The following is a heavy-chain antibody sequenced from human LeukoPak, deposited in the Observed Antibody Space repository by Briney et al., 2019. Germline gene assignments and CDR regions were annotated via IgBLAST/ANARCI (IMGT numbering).Heavy chain of an antibody. CDR3: ASSKSGSYLNYFDY. J-gene: IGHJ4*02. D-gene: IGHD1-26*01. V-gene: IGHV1-69*01. CDR1: GGPFSSYA. Sequence: VKASSKASGGPFSSYAISWVRRAPGQGVEWMGGIIPIFGTANYAQKFQGRVTITADESTSTAYMELSSLRSEDTAVYYCASSKSGSYLNYFDYWGQGTLVTVSS. CDR2: IIPIFGTA.